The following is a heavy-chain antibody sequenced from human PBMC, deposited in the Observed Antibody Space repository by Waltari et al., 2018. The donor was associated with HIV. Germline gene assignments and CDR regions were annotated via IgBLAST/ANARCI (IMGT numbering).Heavy chain of an antibody. CDR3: ARDPRSSGYYGMDV. Sequence: EVQLVASGGGLIEPGGSLRVACAASGFSISSNYVRWVRQTPGKGVEWFSVIYSGGSRYYADSVKGRFIISKDNSKNTVSLHMNSLRAEDTAVYYCARDPRSSGYYGMDVWGQGIKVTVSS. CDR1: GFSISSNY. D-gene: IGHD1-26*01. CDR2: IYSGGSR. V-gene: IGHV3-53*01. J-gene: IGHJ6*02.